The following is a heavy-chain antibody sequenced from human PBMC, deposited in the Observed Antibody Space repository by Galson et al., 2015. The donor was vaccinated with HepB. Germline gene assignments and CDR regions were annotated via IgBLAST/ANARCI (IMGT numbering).Heavy chain of an antibody. CDR1: GFSFSDYG. D-gene: IGHD3-3*01. CDR2: IYYDGGNK. Sequence: SLRLSCATSGFSFSDYGMHWIRQAPGKGLEWVAMIYYDGGNKYYADYVKGRFTISRDNSKNTLYLQMSSLRAEDTAIYYCARVHNEGFWDHWGQGALVTVSS. CDR3: ARVHNEGFWDH. V-gene: IGHV3-33*01. J-gene: IGHJ4*02.